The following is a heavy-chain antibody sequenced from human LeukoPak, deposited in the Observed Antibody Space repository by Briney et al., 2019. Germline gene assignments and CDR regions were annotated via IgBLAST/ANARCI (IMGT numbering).Heavy chain of an antibody. Sequence: SETLSLTCTVSGGSISSGGYYWSWIRQHPGKGLEWIGYIYCSGSTYYNPSLKSRVTISVDTSKNQFSLKLSSVTAADTAVYYCARLLRERHWFDPWGQGTLVTVSS. D-gene: IGHD1-26*01. J-gene: IGHJ5*02. CDR1: GGSISSGGYY. V-gene: IGHV4-31*03. CDR2: IYCSGST. CDR3: ARLLRERHWFDP.